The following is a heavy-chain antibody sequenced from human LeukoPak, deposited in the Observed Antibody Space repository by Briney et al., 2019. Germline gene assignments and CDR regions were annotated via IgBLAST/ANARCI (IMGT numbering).Heavy chain of an antibody. J-gene: IGHJ3*02. CDR2: IYYSGSI. CDR1: GGSISSYY. V-gene: IGHV4-59*01. Sequence: KASETLSLTCTVSGGSISSYYWSWIRQPPGKGLEWIGYIYYSGSINYNPSIKSRVTISVDASKNQFSLKLSSVTAADTAVYYCARVIRYYYDSSGYDAFDIWGQGTMVTVSS. CDR3: ARVIRYYYDSSGYDAFDI. D-gene: IGHD3-22*01.